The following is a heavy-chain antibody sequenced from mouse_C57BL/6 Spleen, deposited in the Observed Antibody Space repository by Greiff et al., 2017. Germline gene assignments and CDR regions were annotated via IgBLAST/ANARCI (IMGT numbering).Heavy chain of an antibody. V-gene: IGHV3-6*01. CDR1: GYSITSGYY. Sequence: EVKLLEPGPGLVKPSQSLSLSCSVTGYSITSGYYWYWIRQFPGNKLEWMGFISSDGSTNYNPSLKNRNTITRDTSKNQFFLSLNSATTEDTATYYGARDIYYGSSYYWYFDVWGTGTTVTVSS. J-gene: IGHJ1*03. CDR3: ARDIYYGSSYYWYFDV. D-gene: IGHD1-1*01. CDR2: ISSDGST.